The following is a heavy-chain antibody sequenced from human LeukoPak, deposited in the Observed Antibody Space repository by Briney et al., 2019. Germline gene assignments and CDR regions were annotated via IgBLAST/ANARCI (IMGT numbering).Heavy chain of an antibody. CDR2: IFRGEKT. V-gene: IGHV3-66*01. Sequence: GGSLRLSCAASGFSVSNTYMSWVRQAPGEGLEWVSVIFRGEKTYYADSVKGRFTISRDSSTNTVYLQMASLRAEDTAIYYCVKEVPGTTVYNWGQETLVTASS. D-gene: IGHD4-17*01. CDR3: VKEVPGTTVYN. J-gene: IGHJ4*02. CDR1: GFSVSNTY.